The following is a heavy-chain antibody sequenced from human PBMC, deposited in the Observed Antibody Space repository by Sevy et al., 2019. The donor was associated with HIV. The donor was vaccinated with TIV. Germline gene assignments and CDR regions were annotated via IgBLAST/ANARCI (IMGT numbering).Heavy chain of an antibody. Sequence: GGSLRLSCAASVFTFSSYWMSWVRQAPGKGLEWVANIKQDGSEKYYVDSVKGRFTISRDNAKNSLYLQMNSLRAEDTAVYYCARDYLGYYDFWSGYPILSDYYGMDVWGQGTTVTVSS. CDR1: VFTFSSYW. J-gene: IGHJ6*02. CDR2: IKQDGSEK. CDR3: ARDYLGYYDFWSGYPILSDYYGMDV. V-gene: IGHV3-7*03. D-gene: IGHD3-3*01.